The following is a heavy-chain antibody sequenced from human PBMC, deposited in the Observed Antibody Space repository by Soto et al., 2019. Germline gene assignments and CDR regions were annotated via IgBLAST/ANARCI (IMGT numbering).Heavy chain of an antibody. CDR3: ARGLSPGDYDILTGADWFDP. D-gene: IGHD3-9*01. CDR2: INHSGST. CDR1: GGSFSGYY. J-gene: IGHJ5*02. Sequence: SETLSLTCAVYGGSFSGYYWSWIRQPPGKGLEWIGEINHSGSTNYNPSLKSGVTISVDTSKNQFSLKLSTVTAADTAVYYCARGLSPGDYDILTGADWFDPWGQGTLVTVSS. V-gene: IGHV4-34*01.